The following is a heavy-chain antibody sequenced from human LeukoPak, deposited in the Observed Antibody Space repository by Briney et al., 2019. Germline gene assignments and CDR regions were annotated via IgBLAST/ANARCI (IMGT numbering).Heavy chain of an antibody. J-gene: IGHJ4*02. D-gene: IGHD2-2*01. CDR1: GGSISSGGYY. CDR3: ARSARYCSSTSCYEIPGDY. CDR2: IYYSGST. V-gene: IGHV4-31*03. Sequence: SETLSLSCTVSGGSISSGGYYWSWIRQHPGKGLEWIGYIYYSGSTYYNPSLKSRVTISVDTSKNQFSLKLSSVTAADTAVYYCARSARYCSSTSCYEIPGDYWGQGTLVTVSS.